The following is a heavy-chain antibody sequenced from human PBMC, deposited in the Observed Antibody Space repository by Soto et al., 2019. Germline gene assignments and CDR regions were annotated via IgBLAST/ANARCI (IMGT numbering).Heavy chain of an antibody. V-gene: IGHV3-49*04. CDR1: GFTFGDYA. D-gene: IGHD3-22*01. J-gene: IGHJ6*02. CDR2: IRSKAYGGTT. Sequence: QPGGSLRLSCTASGFTFGDYAMSWVRQAPGKGLEWVGFIRSKAYGGTTEYAASVKGRFTISRDDSKSIAYLQMNSLKTEDTAVYYCTRDRYTYDSSGYYYTYYYGMDVWGQGTTVTVSS. CDR3: TRDRYTYDSSGYYYTYYYGMDV.